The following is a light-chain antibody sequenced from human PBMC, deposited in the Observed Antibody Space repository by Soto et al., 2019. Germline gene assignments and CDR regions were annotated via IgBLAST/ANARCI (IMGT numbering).Light chain of an antibody. V-gene: IGKV4-1*01. J-gene: IGKJ5*01. CDR3: QQYHTGPIT. CDR1: QSVLSSANNKNY. Sequence: DFVMTQSPDSLAVSLGERATINCKSSQSVLSSANNKNYLAWYKHKPGQPPKLLIYWASTRESGVPDRFSGSGSGTEFTLTISSLQAEDVAAYYCQQYHTGPITFGQGTRLEIK. CDR2: WAS.